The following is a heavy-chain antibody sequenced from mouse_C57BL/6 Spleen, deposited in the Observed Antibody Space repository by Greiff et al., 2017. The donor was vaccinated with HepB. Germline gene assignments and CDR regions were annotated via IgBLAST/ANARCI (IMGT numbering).Heavy chain of an antibody. Sequence: VKLMESGAELVKPGASVKMSCKASGYTFTTYPIEWMKQNHGKSLEWIGNFHPYNDDTKYNEKFKGKATLTVEKSSSTVYLELSRLTSDDSAVYYCATGSSYDWLAYWGQGTLVTVSA. CDR2: FHPYNDDT. D-gene: IGHD1-1*01. J-gene: IGHJ3*01. CDR1: GYTFTTYP. V-gene: IGHV1-47*01. CDR3: ATGSSYDWLAY.